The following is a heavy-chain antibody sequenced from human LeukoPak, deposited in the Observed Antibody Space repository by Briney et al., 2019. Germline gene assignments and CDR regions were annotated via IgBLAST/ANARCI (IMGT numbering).Heavy chain of an antibody. V-gene: IGHV1-18*01. Sequence: ASLKVSCKASGYTFTSYGISWVRQAPGQGLEWMGWVSTYNGYTYYGQNCQGRVTMTTDSSTSTAYMEVRSLRSDDTAVYYCARYVAARRYFDYWGRGTLVTVSS. CDR3: ARYVAARRYFDY. D-gene: IGHD6-6*01. J-gene: IGHJ4*02. CDR2: VSTYNGYT. CDR1: GYTFTSYG.